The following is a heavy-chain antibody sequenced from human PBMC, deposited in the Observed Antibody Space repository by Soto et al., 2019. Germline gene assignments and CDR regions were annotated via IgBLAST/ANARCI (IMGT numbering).Heavy chain of an antibody. CDR1: GGSFSSYA. CDR3: ARGTGIAVEEGWFDP. J-gene: IGHJ5*02. CDR2: IIPIFGTA. D-gene: IGHD6-19*01. V-gene: IGHV1-69*13. Sequence: SVKVPCKASGGSFSSYAISWVRQAPGQGLEWMGGIIPIFGTANYAQKFQGRVTITADESTSTAYMELSSLRSEDTAVYYCARGTGIAVEEGWFDPWGQGTLVTVSS.